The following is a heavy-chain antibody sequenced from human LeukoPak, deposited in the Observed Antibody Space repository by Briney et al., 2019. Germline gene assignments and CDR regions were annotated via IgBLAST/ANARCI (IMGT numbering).Heavy chain of an antibody. V-gene: IGHV3-23*01. Sequence: GGSLRLSCAASGFTFSSYAMSWVRQAPGKGLEWVSAISGSGGSTYYADSVKGRFTISRDNSKNTLYLQMNSLRAEDTAVYYCARGDYDFWSGYYVYWGQGTLVTVSS. CDR3: ARGDYDFWSGYYVY. CDR2: ISGSGGST. J-gene: IGHJ4*02. D-gene: IGHD3-3*01. CDR1: GFTFSSYA.